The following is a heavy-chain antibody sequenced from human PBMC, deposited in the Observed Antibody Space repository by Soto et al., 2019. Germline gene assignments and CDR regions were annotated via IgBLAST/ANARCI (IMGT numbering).Heavy chain of an antibody. CDR1: GYTFTSYA. J-gene: IGHJ4*02. CDR3: ARDLWEYYFDY. V-gene: IGHV1-3*01. D-gene: IGHD1-26*01. CDR2: INAGNGNT. Sequence: ASVKVSCKASGYTFTSYAMHWVRQAPGQRLEWMGWINAGNGNTKYSQKFQGRVTMARDTSASTAYMELRSLRSDDTAVYYCARDLWEYYFDYWGQGTLVPSPQ.